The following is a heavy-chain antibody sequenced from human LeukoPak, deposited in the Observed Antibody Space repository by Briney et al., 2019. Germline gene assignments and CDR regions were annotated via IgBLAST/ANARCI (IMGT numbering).Heavy chain of an antibody. D-gene: IGHD6-13*01. Sequence: TSETLSLTCTVSGYSISSGYYWGWIRQPPGKGLEWIGSIYYSGSTYYNPSLKSRVTISVDTSKNQFSLKLSSVTAADTAVYYCAREVRAAAVYYYYYYMDVWGKGTTVTISS. CDR3: AREVRAAAVYYYYYYMDV. CDR2: IYYSGST. J-gene: IGHJ6*03. V-gene: IGHV4-38-2*02. CDR1: GYSISSGYY.